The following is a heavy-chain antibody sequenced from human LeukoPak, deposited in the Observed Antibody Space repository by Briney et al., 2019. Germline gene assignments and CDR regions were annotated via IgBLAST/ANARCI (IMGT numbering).Heavy chain of an antibody. Sequence: GGSLRLSCAASGFTFSSYAMIWVRQAPGKGLEWVSAISGSGGSTYYADSVRGRFTIARDNCKNTLYLQMNSLRAEETAVYYCAKGGYYYDSSAGGIWGQVTMVTVSS. CDR1: GFTFSSYA. CDR3: AKGGYYYDSSAGGI. CDR2: ISGSGGST. J-gene: IGHJ3*02. V-gene: IGHV3-23*01. D-gene: IGHD3-22*01.